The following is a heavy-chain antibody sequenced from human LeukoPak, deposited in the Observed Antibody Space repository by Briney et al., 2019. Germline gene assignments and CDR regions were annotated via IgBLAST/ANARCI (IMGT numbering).Heavy chain of an antibody. CDR3: ARDSGDYVVY. CDR1: GGSISSDF. V-gene: IGHV4-59*01. Sequence: SETLSLTCTVSGGSISSDFWSWIRQPPGKGLECIRYIYYRGSTNDNPSRKSRVTTSVDTYKNQFSLKLSSVTAADTAVYYCARDSGDYVVYWGQGTLVTVSS. D-gene: IGHD4-17*01. J-gene: IGHJ4*02. CDR2: IYYRGST.